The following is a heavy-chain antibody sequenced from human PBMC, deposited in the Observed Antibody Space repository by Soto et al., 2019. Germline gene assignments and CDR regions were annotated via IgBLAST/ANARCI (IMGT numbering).Heavy chain of an antibody. J-gene: IGHJ6*02. Sequence: AGGSLRLSCATSGFTFKTYPMTWVRQAPGKGLEWVSSISSTAGRTSSYADSVKGRFAISRDFSDDTVYLQMNNLRVDDTAVHFCSKGVLSFHYGMEVWCQGTTVTVSS. D-gene: IGHD3-10*01. V-gene: IGHV3-23*01. CDR3: SKGVLSFHYGMEV. CDR2: ISSTAGRTS. CDR1: GFTFKTYP.